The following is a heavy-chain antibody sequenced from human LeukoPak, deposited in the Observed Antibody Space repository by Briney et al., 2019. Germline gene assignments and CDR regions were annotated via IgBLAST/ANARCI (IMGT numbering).Heavy chain of an antibody. D-gene: IGHD2-2*01. V-gene: IGHV1-2*02. CDR2: INPKSGDT. Sequence: GASVKVSRKASGYIFTGHYMHWVRQAPGQGLEWMGWINPKSGDTNHAQKFQGRVTMTWDTSISTAYMELSRLRSDDTAVYYCARDGGHCGSNSCSVYYYYGLDAWGQGTTVTVSS. CDR3: ARDGGHCGSNSCSVYYYYGLDA. CDR1: GYIFTGHY. J-gene: IGHJ6*02.